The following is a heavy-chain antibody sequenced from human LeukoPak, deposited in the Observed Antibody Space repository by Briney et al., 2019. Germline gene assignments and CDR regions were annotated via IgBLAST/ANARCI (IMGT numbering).Heavy chain of an antibody. D-gene: IGHD3-10*01. V-gene: IGHV3-48*04. CDR1: GFTFSTCA. CDR2: IYSSCSSR. J-gene: IGHJ5*02. CDR3: ARRIYGSGTHWFDP. Sequence: GGTLRLSCAASGFTFSTCAMSWVRQAPGKGLEWVSYIYSSCSSRNYADSVKGRFAISRDNAKNSLYLQLNSLRVEDTAVYYCARRIYGSGTHWFDPWGQGTLVTV.